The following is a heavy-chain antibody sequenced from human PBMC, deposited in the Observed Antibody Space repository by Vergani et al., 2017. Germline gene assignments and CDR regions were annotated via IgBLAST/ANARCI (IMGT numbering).Heavy chain of an antibody. Sequence: QVQLQESGPGLVKPSETLALTCTVSGGSISSYYWGWIRQPPGKGLEWIGSIYYSGSTYYNPSLKSRVTISVDTSKKQFSLKLSSVTAADTAVYYCARHAGYCSSTRCYAFYYYYGIDVWGQGTTVTVSS. V-gene: IGHV4-39*01. D-gene: IGHD2-2*03. CDR1: GGSISSYY. CDR2: IYYSGST. CDR3: ARHAGYCSSTRCYAFYYYYGIDV. J-gene: IGHJ6*02.